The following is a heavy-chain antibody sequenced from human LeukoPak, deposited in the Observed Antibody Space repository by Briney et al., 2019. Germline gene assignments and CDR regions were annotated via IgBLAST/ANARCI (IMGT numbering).Heavy chain of an antibody. D-gene: IGHD2-2*01. CDR3: ARVNCSSTSCSGGWFDP. CDR2: INPSGGST. Sequence: ASVKVSCKASGYTFTSYYMHWVRQAPGQGREWMGLINPSGGSTSYAQKFQGRVTMTRDTSTSTVYMELSSLRSEDTAVYYCARVNCSSTSCSGGWFDPWGQGTLVTVSS. CDR1: GYTFTSYY. V-gene: IGHV1-46*01. J-gene: IGHJ5*02.